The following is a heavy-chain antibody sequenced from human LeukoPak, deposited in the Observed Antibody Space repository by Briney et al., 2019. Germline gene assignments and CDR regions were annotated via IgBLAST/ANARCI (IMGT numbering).Heavy chain of an antibody. Sequence: GSSVKVSCKASGGTFSSYAISWVRQAPGQGLEWMGRIIPILGIANYAQKFQGRVTITADKSTSTAYMELSSLRSEDTAVYYCARDRVGDGPWNYWGQGTLVTVSS. CDR1: GGTFSSYA. CDR2: IIPILGIA. J-gene: IGHJ4*02. CDR3: ARDRVGDGPWNY. D-gene: IGHD5-24*01. V-gene: IGHV1-69*04.